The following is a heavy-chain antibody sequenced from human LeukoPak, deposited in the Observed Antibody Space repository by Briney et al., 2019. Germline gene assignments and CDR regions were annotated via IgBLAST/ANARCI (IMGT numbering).Heavy chain of an antibody. CDR2: IKQDGSEK. V-gene: IGHV3-7*01. Sequence: GGSLRLSCAVSGFTFSSYWMSWVRQAPGKGLEWVANIKQDGSEKSYVDSVKGRFTISRDNAKNSLYLQMNSLRAEDTAIYYCASGGFSYHHWGQGTLVTVSS. CDR3: ASGGFSYHH. CDR1: GFTFSSYW. D-gene: IGHD5-18*01. J-gene: IGHJ5*02.